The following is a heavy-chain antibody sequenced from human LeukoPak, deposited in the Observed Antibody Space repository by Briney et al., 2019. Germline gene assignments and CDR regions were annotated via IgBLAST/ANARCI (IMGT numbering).Heavy chain of an antibody. CDR2: IYSIGGST. Sequence: GGSLRLSCAASGFTFDGYAMRWFRQVPRKGLEWVALIYSIGGSTDYADFQKGRFTISSDNNKNFLHPQTDSLSTETTSVYYCAKVGYSYWTISFEHGGEGTRVSVST. J-gene: IGHJ4*02. V-gene: IGHV3-43*02. D-gene: IGHD5-24*01. CDR3: AKVGYSYWTISFEH. CDR1: GFTFDGYA.